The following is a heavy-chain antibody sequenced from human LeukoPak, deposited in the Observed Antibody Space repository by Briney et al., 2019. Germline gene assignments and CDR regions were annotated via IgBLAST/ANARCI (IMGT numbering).Heavy chain of an antibody. Sequence: ASVKVSCKASGYTFTGYYMYWVRQAPEQGLEWMGWINPNSGGTNYAQRFQGRVTMSRDTSISTAYMELSRLRSDDTAVYYCARGRKSVTLFDYWGQGTLVTVSS. CDR3: ARGRKSVTLFDY. D-gene: IGHD2-21*02. CDR2: INPNSGGT. J-gene: IGHJ4*02. CDR1: GYTFTGYY. V-gene: IGHV1-2*02.